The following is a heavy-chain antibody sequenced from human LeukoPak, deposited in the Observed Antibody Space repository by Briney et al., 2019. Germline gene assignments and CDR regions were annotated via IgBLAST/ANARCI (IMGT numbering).Heavy chain of an antibody. Sequence: PSETLSLTCTVSGGSTSSYYWSWIRQPPGKSPEWIGYIYYSGSTTCNPSLKSRVTISIDTSKNQVSLNLTSVSAADTAVYYCARLPGIAAVWGQGTLVIVSS. CDR1: GGSTSSYY. V-gene: IGHV4-59*08. CDR3: ARLPGIAAV. CDR2: IYYSGST. J-gene: IGHJ1*01. D-gene: IGHD6-13*01.